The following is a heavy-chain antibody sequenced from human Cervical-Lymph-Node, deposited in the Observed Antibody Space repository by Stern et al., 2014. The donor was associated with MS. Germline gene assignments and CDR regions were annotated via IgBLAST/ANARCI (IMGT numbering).Heavy chain of an antibody. V-gene: IGHV3-7*01. CDR2: IKEDGSEK. J-gene: IGHJ6*01. CDR3: ARDQRSSGWYNYYYYGLDV. Sequence: EVQLVESGGGLVQPGGSLRLACAASGFTFSRNWMTWVRPAPGKGLEWVANIKEDGSEKYYVDSVKGRFTISRDNAKNSVYLQMNSLRVEDTAVYYCARDQRSSGWYNYYYYGLDVWGQGTTVTVSS. D-gene: IGHD6-19*01. CDR1: GFTFSRNW.